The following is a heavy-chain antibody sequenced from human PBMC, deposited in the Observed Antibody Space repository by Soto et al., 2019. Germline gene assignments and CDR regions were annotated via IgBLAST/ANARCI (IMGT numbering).Heavy chain of an antibody. CDR1: GGSISRYY. CDR2: MYNTGST. J-gene: IGHJ6*02. Sequence: QVQLQESGPGLVKPSETLSLTCTVSGGSISRYYWSWIRQPPGKGLEWIGYMYNTGSTVYNPSFKSRVTISVDTSTTQSSLKLDSVTAADTAVYYCARALWGSCGTACYPLDVWGQGTTVTVSS. D-gene: IGHD2-21*02. V-gene: IGHV4-59*01. CDR3: ARALWGSCGTACYPLDV.